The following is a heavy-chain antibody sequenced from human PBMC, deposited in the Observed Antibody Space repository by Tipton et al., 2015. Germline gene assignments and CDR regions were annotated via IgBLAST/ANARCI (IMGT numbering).Heavy chain of an antibody. CDR2: IYYSGNT. CDR1: GDSFNHSPYY. D-gene: IGHD2-2*01. J-gene: IGHJ3*02. Sequence: PSLTCTVSGDSFNHSPYYWGWIRQPPGKGLEWIGSIYYSGNTYYNPSLKSRVTISVDTSKNQFSLKVTSMTAADTAVYYCARPTSGAFDIWGQGTMVTVSS. CDR3: ARPTSGAFDI. V-gene: IGHV4-39*01.